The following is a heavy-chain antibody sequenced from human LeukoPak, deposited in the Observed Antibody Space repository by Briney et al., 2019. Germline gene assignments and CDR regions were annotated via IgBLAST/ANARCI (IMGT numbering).Heavy chain of an antibody. J-gene: IGHJ3*02. CDR2: IGGSGGST. Sequence: PGGSLRLSCAASGFTFSTYAMSWVRQAPGKGLEWVSGIGGSGGSTYYADSVKGRFTISRDNSKNKLYLQMNSLRAEDRAVYYCAKGRVPAPNAAFDIWGQGTMVSVSS. V-gene: IGHV3-23*01. CDR1: GFTFSTYA. CDR3: AKGRVPAPNAAFDI. D-gene: IGHD2-2*01.